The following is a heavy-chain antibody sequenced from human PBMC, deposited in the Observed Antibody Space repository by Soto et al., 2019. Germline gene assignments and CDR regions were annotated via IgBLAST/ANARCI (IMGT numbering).Heavy chain of an antibody. CDR2: IIPIFGTT. Sequence: QEQLVQAGAEVKKPGSSVRISCRASGGTFSNDAVSCVRQAPGQGLQWMGGIIPIFGTTHYAQKFQGRVTIAADESTATAYMELRSVTSEDTAVYYCATGLRTGNYGMDVWGQGTAVTVSS. V-gene: IGHV1-69*01. CDR3: ATGLRTGNYGMDV. D-gene: IGHD3-10*01. J-gene: IGHJ6*02. CDR1: GGTFSNDA.